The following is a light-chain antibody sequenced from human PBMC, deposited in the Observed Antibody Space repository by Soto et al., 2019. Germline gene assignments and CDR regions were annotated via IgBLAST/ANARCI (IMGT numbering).Light chain of an antibody. CDR3: LQALQTPRT. J-gene: IGKJ1*01. CDR1: QSLLHSNAYHY. CDR2: LGS. V-gene: IGKV2-28*01. Sequence: DIVMTQSPLSLPVTPGEPASISCRSSQSLLHSNAYHYLDWYLQKPGQSPQLLIYLGSNRAYGVPDRFSGSGSGTDFTLKISRVEAEDVGVYYCLQALQTPRTFGQGTRVEIK.